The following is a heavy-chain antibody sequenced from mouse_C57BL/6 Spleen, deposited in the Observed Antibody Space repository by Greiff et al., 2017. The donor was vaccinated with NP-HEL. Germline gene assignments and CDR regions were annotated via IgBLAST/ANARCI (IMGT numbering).Heavy chain of an antibody. D-gene: IGHD1-1*01. CDR1: GYTFTDYE. CDR2: IDPETGGT. Sequence: QVQLQQSGAELVRPGASVTLSCKASGYTFTDYEMHWVKQTPVHGLEWIGAIDPETGGTAYNQKFKGKAILTADKSSSTAYMELRSLTSEDSAVYYCTTGAVVAPLGYWGQGTTLTVSS. V-gene: IGHV1-15*01. CDR3: TTGAVVAPLGY. J-gene: IGHJ2*01.